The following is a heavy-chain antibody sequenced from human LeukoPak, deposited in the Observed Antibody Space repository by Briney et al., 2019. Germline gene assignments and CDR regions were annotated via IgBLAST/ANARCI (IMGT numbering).Heavy chain of an antibody. CDR2: IIPIFGTA. V-gene: IGHV1-69*05. J-gene: IGHJ6*03. CDR1: GGTFSSYA. D-gene: IGHD5-24*01. Sequence: SVKVSCKASGGTFSSYAISWVRQAPGQGLEWMGRIIPIFGTANYAQKFQGRVTITTDESTSTAYMELSSLRSEDTDVYYCARVSNVLREKATIGNYYYYMDVWGKGTTVTVSS. CDR3: ARVSNVLREKATIGNYYYYMDV.